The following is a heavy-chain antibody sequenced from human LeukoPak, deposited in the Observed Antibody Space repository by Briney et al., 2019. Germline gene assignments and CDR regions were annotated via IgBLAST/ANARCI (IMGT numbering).Heavy chain of an antibody. V-gene: IGHV3-64D*06. CDR3: VKYSSGWYDY. CDR1: GFTFSSYA. Sequence: GGSLRLSCTASGFTFSSYAIHWVRQAPGKGLEYVSAISDNGGSTYYADSVKGRFTISRDNSKNTLYLQMSSLKAEDTAVYYCVKYSSGWYDYWGQGTLVTVSS. CDR2: ISDNGGST. D-gene: IGHD6-19*01. J-gene: IGHJ4*02.